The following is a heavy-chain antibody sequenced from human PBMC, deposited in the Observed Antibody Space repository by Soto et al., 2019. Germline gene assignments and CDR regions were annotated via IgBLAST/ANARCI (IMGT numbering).Heavy chain of an antibody. CDR1: GGTFSSYT. CDR2: IIPILGIA. D-gene: IGHD6-13*01. CDR3: ARDPEADSWVDY. J-gene: IGHJ4*02. V-gene: IGHV1-69*08. Sequence: QVQLVQSGAEVKKPGSSVKVSCKASGGTFSSYTISWVRQAPGQGLEWMGRIIPILGIANYAQKFQGRVTITADKSTSTAYMELSSLGAEDTAVYYCARDPEADSWVDYWGQGTLVTVSS.